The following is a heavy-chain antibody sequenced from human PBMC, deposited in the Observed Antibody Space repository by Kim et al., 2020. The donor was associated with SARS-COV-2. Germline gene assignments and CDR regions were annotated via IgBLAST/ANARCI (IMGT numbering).Heavy chain of an antibody. V-gene: IGHV3-23*03. J-gene: IGHJ4*01. CDR1: GFTFSSYA. D-gene: IGHD3-10*01. Sequence: GGSLRLSCAASGFTFSSYAMSWVRQAPGKGLEWVSVIYSGGSSTYYADSVKGRFTISRDNSKNTLYLQMNSLRAEDTAVYYCAKSFLWFGEYNYFDYWGHGTLVTVSS. CDR2: IYSGGSST. CDR3: AKSFLWFGEYNYFDY.